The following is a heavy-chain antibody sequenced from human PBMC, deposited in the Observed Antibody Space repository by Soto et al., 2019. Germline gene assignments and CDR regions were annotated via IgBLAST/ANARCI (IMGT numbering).Heavy chain of an antibody. V-gene: IGHV3-30-3*01. CDR1: GFTFSSYA. D-gene: IGHD6-19*01. CDR3: AREQGSGCLDC. Sequence: QVQLVESGGGVVQPGRSLRLSCAASGFTFSSYAMHWVRQAPGKGLEWVAVISYDGSNKYYADSVKGRFTISRDNSKNTLYLQMNSLRAEDTAVYYCAREQGSGCLDCWGQGTLVTVSS. CDR2: ISYDGSNK. J-gene: IGHJ4*02.